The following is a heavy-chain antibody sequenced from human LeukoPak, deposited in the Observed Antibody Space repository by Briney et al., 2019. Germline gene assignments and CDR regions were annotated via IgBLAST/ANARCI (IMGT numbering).Heavy chain of an antibody. Sequence: GGSLRLSCAASGFTFSSYSMNWVRQAPGKGLEWVSYISSSSSTIYYADSVKGRFTISRDNAKNSLYLQMNSLRAEDTAVYYCARDERMYSSGPRLDYWGQGTLVTVSS. D-gene: IGHD6-19*01. CDR2: ISSSSSTI. V-gene: IGHV3-48*04. CDR3: ARDERMYSSGPRLDY. CDR1: GFTFSSYS. J-gene: IGHJ4*02.